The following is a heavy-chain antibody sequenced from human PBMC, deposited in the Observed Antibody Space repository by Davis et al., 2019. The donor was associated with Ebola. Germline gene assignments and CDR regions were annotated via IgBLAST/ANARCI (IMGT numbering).Heavy chain of an antibody. CDR1: GGTFSSYA. CDR3: ARDSLGLWAFDY. J-gene: IGHJ4*02. V-gene: IGHV1-69*06. CDR2: IIPIFGTA. D-gene: IGHD1-26*01. Sequence: SVKVSCKASGGTFSSYAISWVRQAPGQGLEWMGGIIPIFGTANYAQKFQGRVTITADKSTSTAYMELSSLRSEDTAVYYCARDSLGLWAFDYWGQGTLVTVSS.